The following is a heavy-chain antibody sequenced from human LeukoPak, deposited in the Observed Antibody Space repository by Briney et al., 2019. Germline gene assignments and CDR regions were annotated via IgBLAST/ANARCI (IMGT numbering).Heavy chain of an antibody. Sequence: ASVKVSCKASGYTFTGYCMHWVRQAPGQGLEWMGWINPKSGGTNYAQKFQGRVTMTRDTSISTAYMELSRLRSDDTAVYYCARMSRDIVAGVDYWGQGTLVTVSS. J-gene: IGHJ4*02. CDR1: GYTFTGYC. CDR2: INPKSGGT. D-gene: IGHD5-12*01. CDR3: ARMSRDIVAGVDY. V-gene: IGHV1-2*02.